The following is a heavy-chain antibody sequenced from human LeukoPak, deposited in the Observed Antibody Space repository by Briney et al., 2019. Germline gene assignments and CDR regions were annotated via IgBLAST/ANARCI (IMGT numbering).Heavy chain of an antibody. CDR3: ARYCSSTSCFGMDV. CDR2: INPNSGGT. D-gene: IGHD2-2*01. J-gene: IGHJ6*02. CDR1: GYTFTGYY. V-gene: IGHV1-2*02. Sequence: ASVKVSCKASGYTFTGYYMHWVRQAAGQGLEWMGWINPNSGGTNYGQKFQGRVTITRDTSISTAYMELSRLRSDDTAVYYCARYCSSTSCFGMDVWGQGTTVTVSS.